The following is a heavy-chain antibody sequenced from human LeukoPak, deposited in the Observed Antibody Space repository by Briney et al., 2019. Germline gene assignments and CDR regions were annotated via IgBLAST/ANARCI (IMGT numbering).Heavy chain of an antibody. D-gene: IGHD3-10*01. CDR1: GFTFSSYS. CDR3: ARVGMVRGVIIMSFDY. J-gene: IGHJ4*02. CDR2: ISSSSSYI. V-gene: IGHV3-21*01. Sequence: GGSLTLSCAASGFTFSSYSMNWVRQAPGKGLEWVSSISSSSSYIYYADSVKGRFTISRDNAKNSLYLQINSLRAEDTAVYYCARVGMVRGVIIMSFDYWGQGTLVTVSS.